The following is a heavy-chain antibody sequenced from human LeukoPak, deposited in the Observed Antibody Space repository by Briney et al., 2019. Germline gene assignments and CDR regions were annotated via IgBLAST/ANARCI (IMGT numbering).Heavy chain of an antibody. J-gene: IGHJ6*02. CDR2: IIPILGIA. CDR1: GGTFSSYP. V-gene: IGHV1-69*02. CDR3: ASRYYYDSSGYYHYYYGMDV. Sequence: SVKVSCKASGGTFSSYPISWVRQAPGQGLEWMGRIIPILGIANYAQKFQGRVTITADKSTSTAYMELSSLRSEDTAVYYCASRYYYDSSGYYHYYYGMDVWGQGTTVTVSS. D-gene: IGHD3-22*01.